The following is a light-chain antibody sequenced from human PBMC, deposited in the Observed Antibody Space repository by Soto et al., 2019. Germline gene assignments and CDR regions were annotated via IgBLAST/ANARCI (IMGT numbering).Light chain of an antibody. V-gene: IGKV3-15*01. Sequence: DIVMTQSPATLSVSPGERATLSCRASQSVSSNLAWYQQKPGQAPRLLIYGASTRATGFPARFSGSGSGTEFTLTISSLQSEDFAAYYCQQYDSWPRTFGQGTKVEIK. J-gene: IGKJ1*01. CDR3: QQYDSWPRT. CDR2: GAS. CDR1: QSVSSN.